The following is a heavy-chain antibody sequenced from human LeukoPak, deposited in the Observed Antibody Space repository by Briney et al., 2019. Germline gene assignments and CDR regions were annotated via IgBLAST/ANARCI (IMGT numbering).Heavy chain of an antibody. CDR3: ARKVAATTDFDF. V-gene: IGHV1-69*04. J-gene: IGHJ4*02. Sequence: SVKVSCKASGGTFSSYAISWVRQAPGQGLEWMGRIIPILGIANYAQKFQGRVTITADKSTSTAYMELSSLRSEDTAVYYCARKVAATTDFDFWGQGTLVTVSS. CDR2: IIPILGIA. CDR1: GGTFSSYA. D-gene: IGHD6-19*01.